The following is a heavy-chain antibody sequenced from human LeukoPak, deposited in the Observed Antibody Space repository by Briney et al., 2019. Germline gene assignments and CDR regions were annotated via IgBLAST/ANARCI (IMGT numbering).Heavy chain of an antibody. V-gene: IGHV1-69*04. CDR3: ARDAVSRYSSGWYNLGY. CDR2: IIPILGIA. Sequence: GASVKVSCKASGGTFSSYAISWVRQAPGQGLEWMGRIIPILGIANYAQKFQGRVTITADKSTSTAYMELSNLRSEDTAVYYCARDAVSRYSSGWYNLGYWGQGTLVTVSS. D-gene: IGHD6-19*01. J-gene: IGHJ4*02. CDR1: GGTFSSYA.